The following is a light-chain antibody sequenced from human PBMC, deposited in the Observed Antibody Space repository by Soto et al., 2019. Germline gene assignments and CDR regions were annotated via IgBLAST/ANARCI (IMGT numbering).Light chain of an antibody. CDR3: QQYGSSPQT. CDR1: QSVRSSY. Sequence: EIVLTQSPGTLSLSPGERATLSCRASQSVRSSYLAWYQQKPGQAPRLLINGASSRATGIPDRFSGSGSGTHFTLTISRLEPEDFAVYFCQQYGSSPQTFGQGTKVEIK. V-gene: IGKV3-20*01. CDR2: GAS. J-gene: IGKJ1*01.